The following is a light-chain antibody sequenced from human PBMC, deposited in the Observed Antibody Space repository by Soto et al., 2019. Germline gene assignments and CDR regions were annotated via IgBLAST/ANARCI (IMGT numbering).Light chain of an antibody. Sequence: EIVLTQSPGTLSLSPGERATLSCRASQSVSSSYLAWYQQKPGQPPRLLIYGASRRATGIPDRFSGSGSGSEFTLTISSLQSEDFAVYYCQQYNNWPPWTFGQGTKVDNK. CDR2: GAS. CDR1: QSVSSSY. CDR3: QQYNNWPPWT. J-gene: IGKJ1*01. V-gene: IGKV3-20*01.